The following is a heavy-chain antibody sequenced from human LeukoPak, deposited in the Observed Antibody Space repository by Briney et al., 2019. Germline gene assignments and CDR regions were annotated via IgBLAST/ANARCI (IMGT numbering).Heavy chain of an antibody. V-gene: IGHV1-2*02. Sequence: ASVKASCKASGGTFSSYAISWVRQAPGQGLEWMGWINPNSGGTNYAQKFQGRVTMTRDTSISTAYMELSRLRSDDTAVYYCARGLVSWYFDYWGQGTLVTVSS. D-gene: IGHD6-13*01. CDR1: GGTFSSYA. CDR3: ARGLVSWYFDY. J-gene: IGHJ4*02. CDR2: INPNSGGT.